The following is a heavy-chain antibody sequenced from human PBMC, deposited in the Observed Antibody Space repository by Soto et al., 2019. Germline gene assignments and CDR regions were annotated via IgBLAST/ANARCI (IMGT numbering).Heavy chain of an antibody. Sequence: GASVKVSCKASGYTFTSYGISWVRQAPGQGLEWMGWISAYNGNTNYAQKLQGRVTMTTDTSTSTAYMELRSLRSDDTAVYYCARGDSSGWYDYYYGMDVWGQGTTVTVSS. CDR3: ARGDSSGWYDYYYGMDV. CDR1: GYTFTSYG. J-gene: IGHJ6*02. V-gene: IGHV1-18*01. D-gene: IGHD6-19*01. CDR2: ISAYNGNT.